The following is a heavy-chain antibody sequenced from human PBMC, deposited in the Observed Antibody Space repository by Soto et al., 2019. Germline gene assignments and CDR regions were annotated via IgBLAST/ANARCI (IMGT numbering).Heavy chain of an antibody. J-gene: IGHJ5*02. V-gene: IGHV3-30*16. Sequence: AGGSLRLSCAASGFIFGSYAMNWVRQVPGKGPEWVAVLSTDGSTPYYADSVRGRFTISRDNSKNTLFLQMNSLRPEATAIYFCAKSYDLWSPYLSFGDQRDPWGQGTLVTVSS. CDR2: LSTDGSTP. CDR1: GFIFGSYA. D-gene: IGHD3-3*01. CDR3: AKSYDLWSPYLSFGDQRDP.